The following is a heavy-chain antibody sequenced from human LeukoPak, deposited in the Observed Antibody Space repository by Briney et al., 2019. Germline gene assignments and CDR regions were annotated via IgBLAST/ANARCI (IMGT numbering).Heavy chain of an antibody. J-gene: IGHJ4*02. CDR3: ARGRPTNLGGIY. CDR2: MNPNSGNT. D-gene: IGHD3-3*01. Sequence: ASVKVSCKASGYTFTSHHINWVRQATGQGFEWMGWMNPNSGNTVYAQKFHGRITMTWDTSMSTAYMELSSLRSEDTAVYFCARGRPTNLGGIYWGQGTMVTVSS. V-gene: IGHV1-8*01. CDR1: GYTFTSHH.